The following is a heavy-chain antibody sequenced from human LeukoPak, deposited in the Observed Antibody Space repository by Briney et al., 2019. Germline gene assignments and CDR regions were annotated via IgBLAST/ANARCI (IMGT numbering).Heavy chain of an antibody. D-gene: IGHD3-10*01. J-gene: IGHJ6*02. CDR1: GGSISSYY. Sequence: PSETLSLTCTVSGGSISSYYWSWIRQPPGKGLEWVGYIYYSGSTNYNPSLKSRVTISVDTSKNQFSLKLSSVTAADTAVYYCARLLSFDYYYGMDVWGQGTTVTVSS. CDR2: IYYSGST. CDR3: ARLLSFDYYYGMDV. V-gene: IGHV4-59*08.